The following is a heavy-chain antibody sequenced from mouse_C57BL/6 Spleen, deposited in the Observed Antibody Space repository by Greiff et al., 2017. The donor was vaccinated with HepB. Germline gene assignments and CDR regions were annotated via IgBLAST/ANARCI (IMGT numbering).Heavy chain of an antibody. CDR3: ARYYYGSSYVNWYFDV. J-gene: IGHJ1*03. CDR2: IYPRSGNT. D-gene: IGHD1-1*01. V-gene: IGHV1-81*01. CDR1: GYTFTSYG. Sequence: VMLVESGAELARPGASVKLSCKASGYTFTSYGISWVKQRTGQGLEWIGEIYPRSGNTYYNEKFKGKATLTADKSSSTAYMELRSLTSEDSAVYFCARYYYGSSYVNWYFDVWGTGTTVTVSS.